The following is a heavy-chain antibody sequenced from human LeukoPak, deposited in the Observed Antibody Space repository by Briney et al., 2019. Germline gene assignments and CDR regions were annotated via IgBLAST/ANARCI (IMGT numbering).Heavy chain of an antibody. J-gene: IGHJ5*02. V-gene: IGHV1-69*04. CDR3: ARDLHYYDSSGYWSPLADWGWFDP. CDR2: IIPILGIA. D-gene: IGHD3-22*01. CDR1: GGTFSSYA. Sequence: GASVKVSCKASGGTFSSYAISWVRQAPGQGLEWMGRIIPILGIANYAQKFQGRVTITADKSTSTAYMELSSLRSEDTAVYYCARDLHYYDSSGYWSPLADWGWFDPWGQGTLVTVSS.